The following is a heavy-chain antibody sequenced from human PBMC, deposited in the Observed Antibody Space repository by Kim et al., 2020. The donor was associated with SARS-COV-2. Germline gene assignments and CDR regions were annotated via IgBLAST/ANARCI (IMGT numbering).Heavy chain of an antibody. Sequence: KLQGRVTITRDTSASTAYMELSSLRAEDTAVYYCARNREQLGGEDSFDYWGQGTLVTVSS. D-gene: IGHD6-6*01. CDR3: ARNREQLGGEDSFDY. V-gene: IGHV1-3*01. J-gene: IGHJ4*02.